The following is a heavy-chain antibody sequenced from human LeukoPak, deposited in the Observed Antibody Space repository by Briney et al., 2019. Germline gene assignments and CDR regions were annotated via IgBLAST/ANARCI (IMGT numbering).Heavy chain of an antibody. D-gene: IGHD2-2*01. CDR3: ARSGAKYQLPDSYYFDY. Sequence: GGSLRLSCAASGFTFSSYAMHWVRQAPGKGLEWVAVISYDGSNKYYADSVKGRFTISRDNFKNTLYLQMNSLRAEDTAVYYCARSGAKYQLPDSYYFDYWGQGTLVTVSS. V-gene: IGHV3-30-3*01. J-gene: IGHJ4*02. CDR1: GFTFSSYA. CDR2: ISYDGSNK.